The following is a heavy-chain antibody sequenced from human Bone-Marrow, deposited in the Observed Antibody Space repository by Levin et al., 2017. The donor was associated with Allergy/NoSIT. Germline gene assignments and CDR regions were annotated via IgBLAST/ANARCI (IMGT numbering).Heavy chain of an antibody. CDR1: GFTFDDYT. CDR3: AKYTSADVLTGYFED. CDR2: VSWDGGVT. D-gene: IGHD3-9*01. J-gene: IGHJ4*02. Sequence: GGSLRLSCAASGFTFDDYTMHWVRQPPGKSLEWVSLVSWDGGVTYYADAVKGRFTISRYNNKNSLYLQMNSLGPEDTALYYCAKYTSADVLTGYFEDWGQGSLFTVSS. V-gene: IGHV3-43*01.